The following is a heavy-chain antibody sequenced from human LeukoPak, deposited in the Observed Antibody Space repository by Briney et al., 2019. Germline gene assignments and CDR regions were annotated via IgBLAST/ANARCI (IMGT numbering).Heavy chain of an antibody. J-gene: IGHJ3*02. CDR3: ARRCSGGSCYVLGAFDI. V-gene: IGHV4-34*01. CDR1: GGSFSGYY. CDR2: INHSGST. Sequence: SETLSLTCAVYGGSFSGYYWSWIRQPPGKGLEWIGEINHSGSTNYNPSLKSRVTISVDTSKNQFSLKLSSVTAADTAVYYCARRCSGGSCYVLGAFDIWGQGTMVTVSS. D-gene: IGHD2-15*01.